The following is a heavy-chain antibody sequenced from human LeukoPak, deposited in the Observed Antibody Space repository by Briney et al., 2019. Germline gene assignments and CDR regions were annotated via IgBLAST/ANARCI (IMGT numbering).Heavy chain of an antibody. J-gene: IGHJ4*02. V-gene: IGHV3-7*04. CDR3: ARSLGYCSGGSCYPFDC. Sequence: GWSLRLSCAASGFSSSSFWMTWVRQTPGRGLEWVANIKQDGSEIYYVDSLKGRFIISRDNAKSSLYLQMNSLRAEDTAVYYCARSLGYCSGGSCYPFDCWGQGTLVTVSS. D-gene: IGHD2-15*01. CDR2: IKQDGSEI. CDR1: GFSSSSFW.